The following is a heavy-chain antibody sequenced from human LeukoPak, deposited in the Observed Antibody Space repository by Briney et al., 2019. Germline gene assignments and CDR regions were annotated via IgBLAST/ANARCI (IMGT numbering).Heavy chain of an antibody. V-gene: IGHV3-13*01. D-gene: IGHD2-8*02. Sequence: GGSLRLSCAASGFTFSTYEMHWVRQGTGKGLEWVSSIGPTGQTYYVDSVKGRFTISRENAENSLSLQMNSLRAGDTAVYYCAREAYLDTGDNLGRAFDIWGQGTMVTVSS. CDR1: GFTFSTYE. CDR2: IGPTGQT. CDR3: AREAYLDTGDNLGRAFDI. J-gene: IGHJ3*02.